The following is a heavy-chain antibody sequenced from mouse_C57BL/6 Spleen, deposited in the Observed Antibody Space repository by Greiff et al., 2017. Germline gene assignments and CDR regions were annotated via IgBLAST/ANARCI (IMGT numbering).Heavy chain of an antibody. D-gene: IGHD2-4*01. CDR3: ARDGYDYDSFAY. J-gene: IGHJ3*01. V-gene: IGHV3-6*01. CDR1: GYSITSGYY. Sequence: EVKLVESGPGLVKPSQSLSLTCSVTGYSITSGYYWNWIRQFPGNKLEWMGYISYDGSNNYNPSLKNRISITRDTSKNQFFLKLNSVTTEDTATYYCARDGYDYDSFAYWGQGTLVTVSA. CDR2: ISYDGSN.